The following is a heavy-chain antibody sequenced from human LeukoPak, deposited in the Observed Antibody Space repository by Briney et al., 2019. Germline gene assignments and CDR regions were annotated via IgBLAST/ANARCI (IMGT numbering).Heavy chain of an antibody. Sequence: ASVKVSCKASGYTFTGYYMHWVRQAPGQGLEWMGWINPNSGGTNYAQKFQGRVTMTRDTSISTAYMELSRLRSDDTAVYYCARKWRVDSYGYSVCFDYWGQGTLVTVSS. CDR3: ARKWRVDSYGYSVCFDY. CDR2: INPNSGGT. V-gene: IGHV1-2*02. D-gene: IGHD5-18*01. J-gene: IGHJ4*02. CDR1: GYTFTGYY.